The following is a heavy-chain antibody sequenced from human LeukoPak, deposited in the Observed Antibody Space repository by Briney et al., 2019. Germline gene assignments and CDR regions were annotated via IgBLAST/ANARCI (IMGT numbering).Heavy chain of an antibody. CDR1: GYTFTSYF. CDR2: INPNGGAT. Sequence: GASVKVSCKASGYTFTSYFIHWVRQAPGQGLEWMGIINPNGGATNYAQKLQGRVTMTTDTSTSTAYMELRSLRSDDTAVYYCARDERDSSSWYVRFDYWGQGTLVTVSS. J-gene: IGHJ4*02. CDR3: ARDERDSSSWYVRFDY. D-gene: IGHD6-13*01. V-gene: IGHV1-46*01.